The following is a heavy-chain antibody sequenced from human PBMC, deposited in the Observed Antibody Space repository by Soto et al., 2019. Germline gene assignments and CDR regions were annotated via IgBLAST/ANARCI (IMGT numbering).Heavy chain of an antibody. Sequence: EVQLVESGGGLVQPGRPLRLSCAASGFRFDDYAMHWVRQAPGKGLEWVSSINWNGNSIGYADSVKGRFTISRDNAKNSLFLQMNSLRMEDTAFYYCAKSLSAEYCTTTSCYVERFDYWGQGTLVTVAS. CDR3: AKSLSAEYCTTTSCYVERFDY. CDR1: GFRFDDYA. J-gene: IGHJ4*02. CDR2: INWNGNSI. D-gene: IGHD2-2*01. V-gene: IGHV3-9*01.